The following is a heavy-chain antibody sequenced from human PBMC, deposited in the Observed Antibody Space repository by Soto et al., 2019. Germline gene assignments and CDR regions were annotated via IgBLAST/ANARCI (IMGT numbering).Heavy chain of an antibody. CDR3: ARLYAPMVRGVIKHYYGMDV. V-gene: IGHV4-39*01. Sequence: LETLSLTCTVSGGSISSSSYYLGWIRQPPGKGLEWIGSIYYSGSTYYNPSLKSRVTISVDTSKNQFSLKLSSVTAADTAVYYCARLYAPMVRGVIKHYYGMDVWGQGTTVTVSS. CDR1: GGSISSSSYY. CDR2: IYYSGST. J-gene: IGHJ6*02. D-gene: IGHD3-10*01.